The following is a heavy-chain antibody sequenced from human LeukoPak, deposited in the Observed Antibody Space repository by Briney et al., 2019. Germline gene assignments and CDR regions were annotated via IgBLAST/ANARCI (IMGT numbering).Heavy chain of an antibody. CDR3: AREEGYCSSTTCSATFDY. Sequence: ASVKVSCKASGYTLTNYYIHWVRQAPGQGLEWMGWINPNSGSTKYAQKFQGRVTMTRDTSITTAYMELSRLRSDDTAVYYCAREEGYCSSTTCSATFDYWGQGTLVTVSS. D-gene: IGHD2-2*01. V-gene: IGHV1-2*02. J-gene: IGHJ4*02. CDR1: GYTLTNYY. CDR2: INPNSGST.